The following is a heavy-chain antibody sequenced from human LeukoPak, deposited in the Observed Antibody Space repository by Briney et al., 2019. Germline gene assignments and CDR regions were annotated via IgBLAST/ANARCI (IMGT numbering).Heavy chain of an antibody. CDR1: GFTFSSYA. CDR3: ARSVGQGTYYYYYYMDV. D-gene: IGHD3-10*01. J-gene: IGHJ6*03. CDR2: ISGSGGST. Sequence: PGGSLRLSCAASGFTFSSYAMSWVRQAPGKGLEWVSAISGSGGSTYYADSVKGRFTISRDNAKNSLYLQMNSLRAEDTAVYYCARSVGQGTYYYYYYMDVWAKGPRSPSP. V-gene: IGHV3-23*01.